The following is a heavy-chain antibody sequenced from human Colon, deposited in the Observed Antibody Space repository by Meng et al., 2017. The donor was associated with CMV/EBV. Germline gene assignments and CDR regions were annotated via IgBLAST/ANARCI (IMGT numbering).Heavy chain of an antibody. V-gene: IGHV3-74*01. CDR3: ARDRLIGSGTGGLDV. CDR2: INSDGRST. J-gene: IGHJ4*02. CDR1: GFTFDNYW. Sequence: GGSLRLSCAASGFTFDNYWIHWVRQAPGEGLVWVSRINSDGRSTNYADSVKGRFTISRDNAKNTVYLQMNSLRAEDTAVYYCARDRLIGSGTGGLDVWGQGTLVTVSS. D-gene: IGHD3-10*01.